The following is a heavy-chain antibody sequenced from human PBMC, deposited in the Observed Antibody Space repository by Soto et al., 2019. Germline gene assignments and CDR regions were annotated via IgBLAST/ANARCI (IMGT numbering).Heavy chain of an antibody. CDR3: VRDRSSVTGTAGDY. CDR1: GFTFSSYD. J-gene: IGHJ4*02. Sequence: EVQLVESGGGLVQPGGSLRLSCAASGFTFSSYDMHWVRQATGKGLEWVSTIGIAGDPYYPGSVKGRFTISRDNARNTLYLQMNSLRPEDTAVYYCVRDRSSVTGTAGDYWGRGTLVTVSS. CDR2: IGIAGDP. D-gene: IGHD1-7*01. V-gene: IGHV3-13*05.